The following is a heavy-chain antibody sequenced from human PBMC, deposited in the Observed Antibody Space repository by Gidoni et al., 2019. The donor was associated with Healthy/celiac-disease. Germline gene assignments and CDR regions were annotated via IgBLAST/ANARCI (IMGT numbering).Heavy chain of an antibody. CDR3: ARGVVPYGEGYYMDV. CDR2: SYSGGST. J-gene: IGHJ6*03. V-gene: IGHV3-53*02. D-gene: IGHD3-10*01. Sequence: EVQLVETGGGLIQPGGSLRLSCAASGLTVSSNYMSWVRQAPGKGLEWDSVSYSGGSTYDADSVKGRYTISRDNSKNTLYLQMNSLRAEDTAVYYCARGVVPYGEGYYMDVWGKGTTVTVSS. CDR1: GLTVSSNY.